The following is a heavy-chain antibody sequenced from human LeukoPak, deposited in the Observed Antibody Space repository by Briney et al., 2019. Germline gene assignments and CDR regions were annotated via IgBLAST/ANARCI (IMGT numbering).Heavy chain of an antibody. Sequence: GGSLRLSCAASGFTFSSYAMSWVRQAPGKGLEWVSAISGSGGSTYYADSVKGRFTISRDNSKNTLYLQMNSLRAEDTAVYYCAKRPDIVGALYYFDYWGQGTLVTVSS. CDR1: GFTFSSYA. CDR2: ISGSGGST. V-gene: IGHV3-23*01. J-gene: IGHJ4*02. CDR3: AKRPDIVGALYYFDY. D-gene: IGHD1-26*01.